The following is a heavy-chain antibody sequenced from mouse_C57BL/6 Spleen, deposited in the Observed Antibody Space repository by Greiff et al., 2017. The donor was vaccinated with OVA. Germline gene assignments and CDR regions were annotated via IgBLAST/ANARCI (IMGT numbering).Heavy chain of an antibody. V-gene: IGHV1-80*01. J-gene: IGHJ2*01. CDR2: IYPGDGDT. Sequence: QVQLQQSGAELVKPGASVKISCKASGYAFSSYWMNWVKQRPGKGLEWIGQIYPGDGDTNYNGMFKGKATLTADKSSSTAYMPLSSLTSEDSAVYFCARGSPIYYGYDEGGHFAYWGQGTTLTVSS. CDR1: GYAFSSYW. D-gene: IGHD2-2*01. CDR3: ARGSPIYYGYDEGGHFAY.